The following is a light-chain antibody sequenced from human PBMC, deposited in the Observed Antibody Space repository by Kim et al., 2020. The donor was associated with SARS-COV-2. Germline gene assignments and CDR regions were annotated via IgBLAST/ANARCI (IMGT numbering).Light chain of an antibody. Sequence: DIAMTQSPDSLAVSLGERATVHCKSSRSVLNGSNKKNYVAWYQQKPGQPPKLLIYWASTRESGVPDRLSGSGSGTDFTLTINNMQVEDVAVEYCQKDFSSPYTFGQGTKREI. J-gene: IGKJ2*01. V-gene: IGKV4-1*01. CDR2: WAS. CDR3: QKDFSSPYT. CDR1: RSVLNGSNKKNY.